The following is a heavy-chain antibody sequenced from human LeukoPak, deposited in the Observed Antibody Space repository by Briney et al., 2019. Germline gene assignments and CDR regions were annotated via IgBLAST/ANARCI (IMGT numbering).Heavy chain of an antibody. CDR2: ISGNGGEV. CDR3: AKYCGYSSSWYKLGFDY. J-gene: IGHJ4*02. D-gene: IGHD6-13*01. V-gene: IGHV3-23*01. Sequence: GGSLRLSCAASGFTFSNYAMAWVRQAPGKGLEWVSGISGNGGEVYYADSVKGRFTISRDNSKNTLDLQMNSLRAEDTAVYYCAKYCGYSSSWYKLGFDYWGQGTLVTVSS. CDR1: GFTFSNYA.